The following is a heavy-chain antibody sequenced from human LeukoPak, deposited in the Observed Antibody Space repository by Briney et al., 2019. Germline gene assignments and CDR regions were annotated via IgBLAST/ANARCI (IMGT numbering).Heavy chain of an antibody. CDR3: ARDYYYDSSGYPDY. CDR2: INPNSGGT. J-gene: IGHJ4*02. Sequence: ASVKDSCKDSGYTCTGYYMHWVRQAPGQGLEWMGWINPNSGGTNYAQKFQGRVTMTRDTSISTAYMELSRLRSDDTAVYYCARDYYYDSSGYPDYWGQGTLVTVSS. CDR1: GYTCTGYY. D-gene: IGHD3-22*01. V-gene: IGHV1-2*02.